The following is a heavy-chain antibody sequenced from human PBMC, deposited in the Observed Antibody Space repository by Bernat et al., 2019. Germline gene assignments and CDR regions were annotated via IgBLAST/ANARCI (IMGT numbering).Heavy chain of an antibody. CDR3: ARDDHYYDSRSSWTYSYYYMDV. CDR2: INPSGGST. J-gene: IGHJ6*03. Sequence: QVQLVQSGAEVKKPGASVKVSCKASGYTFTNYYMHWVRQAPGQGLEWMGIINPSGGSTNYAQNSQGRVTMTRDTSTSTVYMELSSLRSEDTAMYFCARDDHYYDSRSSWTYSYYYMDVWGKGTTVTVSS. V-gene: IGHV1-46*01. CDR1: GYTFTNYY. D-gene: IGHD3-10*01.